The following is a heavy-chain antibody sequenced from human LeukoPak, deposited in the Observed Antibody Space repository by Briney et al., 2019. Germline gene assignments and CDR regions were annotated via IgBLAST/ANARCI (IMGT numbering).Heavy chain of an antibody. CDR2: INPNSGGT. V-gene: IGHV1-2*02. CDR3: ARADYDILTGYYFFDY. CDR1: GYTFTSYY. Sequence: ASVKVSCKASGYTFTSYYMHWVRQAPGQGLEWMGWINPNSGGTNYARKFQGRVTMTRDTSTSTVYMELSSLRSEDTAVYYCARADYDILTGYYFFDYWGQGTLVTVSS. D-gene: IGHD3-9*01. J-gene: IGHJ4*02.